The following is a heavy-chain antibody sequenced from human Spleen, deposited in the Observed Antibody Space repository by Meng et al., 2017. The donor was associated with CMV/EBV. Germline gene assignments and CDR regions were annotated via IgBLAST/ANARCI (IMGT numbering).Heavy chain of an antibody. Sequence: CWGWVRQPPGRGLEWIGTIFYSGTTSYNPALESRVNISVDTSRNHFSLRLRSVTAADTAIYFCARSPYAWDYDSSSAPFDYWGQGTLVTVS. J-gene: IGHJ4*02. CDR3: ARSPYAWDYDSSSAPFDY. V-gene: IGHV4-39*02. CDR1: C. CDR2: IFYSGTT. D-gene: IGHD3-16*01.